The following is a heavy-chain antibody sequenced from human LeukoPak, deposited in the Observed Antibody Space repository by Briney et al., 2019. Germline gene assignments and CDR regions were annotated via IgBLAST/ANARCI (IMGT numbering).Heavy chain of an antibody. CDR3: ARNLGYCSSTSCKAWFDP. CDR1: GGSISSYY. Sequence: RPSETLSLTCTVSGGSISSYYWSWIRQPAGKGLEWIGRIYTSGSTNYNPSLKSRVTMSVDTSKNQFSLKLSSVTAADTAVYYCARNLGYCSSTSCKAWFDPWGQGTLVTVSS. CDR2: IYTSGST. D-gene: IGHD2-2*01. V-gene: IGHV4-4*07. J-gene: IGHJ5*02.